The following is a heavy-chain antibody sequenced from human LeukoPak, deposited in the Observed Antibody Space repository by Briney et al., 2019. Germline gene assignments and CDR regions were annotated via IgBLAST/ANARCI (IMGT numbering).Heavy chain of an antibody. CDR3: SKLGQLVSDS. Sequence: ASVKVSCKTSGYTFTNDYMHWVRQAPGQGLEWMGVINPGDGTTKYAQKFQGRVTMTRDTSTSTLYMELSSLRSEDTAMYYCSKLGQLVSDSWGQGTLVTVSS. CDR2: INPGDGTT. D-gene: IGHD6-6*01. CDR1: GYTFTNDY. V-gene: IGHV1-46*01. J-gene: IGHJ4*02.